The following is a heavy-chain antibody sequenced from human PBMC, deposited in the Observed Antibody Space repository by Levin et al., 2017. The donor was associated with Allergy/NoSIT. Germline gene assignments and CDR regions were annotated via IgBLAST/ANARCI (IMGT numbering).Heavy chain of an antibody. CDR2: IYASADSI. J-gene: IGHJ4*02. V-gene: IGHV3-23*01. D-gene: IGHD5-12*01. Sequence: GGSLRLSCAASGFTFSSYAMSWVRQAPGKGLEWVSAIYASADSIYYSDSVKGRFTISRDSSKNTLYLHMNSLRAEDTAVSYCARSSRGYGTFDYWGQGTLVTVSS. CDR1: GFTFSSYA. CDR3: ARSSRGYGTFDY.